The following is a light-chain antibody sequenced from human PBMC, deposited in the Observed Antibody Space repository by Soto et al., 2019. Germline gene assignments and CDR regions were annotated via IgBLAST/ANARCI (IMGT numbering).Light chain of an antibody. J-gene: IGLJ1*01. CDR3: CSYAGSYTFDV. CDR2: EVS. CDR1: SSDVGRYKF. V-gene: IGLV2-14*01. Sequence: QSALTQPASVSGSPGQSITISCTGTSSDVGRYKFVSWYQQYPGKAPRLMMYEVSNRPSGVSNRFSGSKSGNTASLTISGLQTEDEADYYCCSYAGSYTFDVFGTGTKLTVL.